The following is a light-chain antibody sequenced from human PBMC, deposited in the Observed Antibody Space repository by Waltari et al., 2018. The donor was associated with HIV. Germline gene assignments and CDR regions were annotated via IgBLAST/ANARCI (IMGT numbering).Light chain of an antibody. CDR3: AAWDDNLNGYV. J-gene: IGLJ1*01. Sequence: QSVLTQPPSVSEAPRQRVTISCSGSSSNPGNNAVHWYQQVPGKAPKLLIYYDDLLPSGVSDRFSGSKSGTSASLAISGLQSEDEADYYCAAWDDNLNGYVFGTGTKVTVL. CDR2: YDD. CDR1: SSNPGNNA. V-gene: IGLV1-36*01.